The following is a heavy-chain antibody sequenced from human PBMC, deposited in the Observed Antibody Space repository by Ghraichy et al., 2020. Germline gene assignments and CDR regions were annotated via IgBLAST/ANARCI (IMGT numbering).Heavy chain of an antibody. J-gene: IGHJ4*02. D-gene: IGHD3-10*01. CDR3: VRSGTGDYGSGSH. CDR1: GGSISSYY. V-gene: IGHV4-59*01. Sequence: SETLSLTCTVSGGSISSYYCNWIRQPPAKGLEWIGYIYYSGTTNYNPSLKSRVTMSVDTSKTQFSLKLSSVTATATAVYYCVRSGTGDYGSGSHWGQGTLLTVSS. CDR2: IYYSGTT.